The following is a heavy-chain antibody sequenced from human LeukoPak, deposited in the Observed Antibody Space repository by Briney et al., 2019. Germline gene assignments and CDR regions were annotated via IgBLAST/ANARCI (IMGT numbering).Heavy chain of an antibody. D-gene: IGHD2-21*02. CDR3: ARKNCGGDCFYLDP. Sequence: ASVKVSCKASGYTFTTYDITWVRQAPGQGLEWMGWITTYNGNTNYAQKFQGRVTMTTDTSTSTAYMELRSLRSDDTAVYYCARKNCGGDCFYLDPWGQGTLVTVSS. V-gene: IGHV1-18*01. J-gene: IGHJ5*02. CDR1: GYTFTTYD. CDR2: ITTYNGNT.